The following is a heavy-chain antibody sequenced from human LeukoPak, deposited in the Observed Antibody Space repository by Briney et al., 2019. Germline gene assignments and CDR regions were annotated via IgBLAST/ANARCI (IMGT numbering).Heavy chain of an antibody. CDR1: GYTFTGYY. D-gene: IGHD6-13*01. CDR2: INPNSGGT. CDR3: ARETGQQLVPWFDP. Sequence: ASVKVSCKASGYTFTGYYMHWVRQAPGQGLEWMGWINPNSGGTNYAQKFQGKVTMTRDTSISTAYMELSRLRSDDTAVYYCARETGQQLVPWFDPWGQGTLVTVSS. V-gene: IGHV1-2*02. J-gene: IGHJ5*02.